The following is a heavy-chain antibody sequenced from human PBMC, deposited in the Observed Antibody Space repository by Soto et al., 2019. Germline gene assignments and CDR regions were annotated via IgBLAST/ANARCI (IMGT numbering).Heavy chain of an antibody. V-gene: IGHV3-21*01. CDR1: GFTFSSYS. CDR3: ARVRHGPYSSSSGLRLDAFDI. J-gene: IGHJ3*02. D-gene: IGHD6-6*01. Sequence: EVQLVESGGGLVKPGGSLRLSCAASGFTFSSYSMNWVRQAPGKGLEWVSSISSSSSYIYYADSVKGRFTISRDNAKNPLYLQMNSLRAEDTAVYYCARVRHGPYSSSSGLRLDAFDIWGQGTMVTVSS. CDR2: ISSSSSYI.